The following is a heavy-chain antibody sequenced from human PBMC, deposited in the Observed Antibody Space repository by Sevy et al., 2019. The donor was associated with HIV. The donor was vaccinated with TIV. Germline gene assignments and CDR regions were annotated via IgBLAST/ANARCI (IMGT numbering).Heavy chain of an antibody. CDR1: GFTFFAYT. CDR2: ITYDIKNK. V-gene: IGHV3-30*04. D-gene: IGHD3-3*02. CDR3: ARDVASSGNGLDV. J-gene: IGHJ6*02. Sequence: GGSLRLSCAASGFTFFAYTMHWVRQAPGKGLERVALITYDIKNKYYADSVKGRFTISRDNSKNTLYLQMNSLRPEDTAVYYCARDVASSGNGLDVWSQGTTVTVSS.